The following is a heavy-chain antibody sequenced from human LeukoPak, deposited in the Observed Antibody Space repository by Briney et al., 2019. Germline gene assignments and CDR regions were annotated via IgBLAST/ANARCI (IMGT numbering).Heavy chain of an antibody. V-gene: IGHV4-34*11. Sequence: PSETLSLTCAVYGGSFSGYYWSWIRQPPGKGLEWIGYIYYSGSTNSNPSLKSRVTVSLDTSMNQFSLTLTSVTAADTAIYYCARTAAGSFDHWGQGTPVTVSS. CDR1: GGSFSGYY. CDR2: IYYSGST. CDR3: ARTAAGSFDH. J-gene: IGHJ4*02. D-gene: IGHD2-15*01.